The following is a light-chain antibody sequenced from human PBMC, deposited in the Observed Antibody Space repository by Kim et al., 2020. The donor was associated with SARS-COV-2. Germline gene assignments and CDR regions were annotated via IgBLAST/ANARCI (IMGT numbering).Light chain of an antibody. CDR1: SSDVGRFNR. CDR3: SSYTSSSTYV. Sequence: GQSVTISCTGTSSDVGRFNRVSWYQQPPGTAPKVMIYEVSNRPSGVPDRFSGSKSGNAASLTISGLQAEDEADYYCSSYTSSSTYVFRTGTKVAVL. CDR2: EVS. V-gene: IGLV2-18*02. J-gene: IGLJ1*01.